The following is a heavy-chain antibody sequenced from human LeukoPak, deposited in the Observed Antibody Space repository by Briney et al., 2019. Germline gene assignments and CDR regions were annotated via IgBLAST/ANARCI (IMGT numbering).Heavy chain of an antibody. V-gene: IGHV1-2*02. J-gene: IGHJ4*02. CDR1: GYTFTGYY. D-gene: IGHD3-10*01. Sequence: GASVKVSCKASGYTFTGYYMHWVRQAPGQGLEWMGWINPNSGGTNCAQKFQGRVTMTRDTSISTAYMELSRLRSDDTAVYYCARDLVRGSGSYYTSSGDYWGQGTLVTVSS. CDR2: INPNSGGT. CDR3: ARDLVRGSGSYYTSSGDY.